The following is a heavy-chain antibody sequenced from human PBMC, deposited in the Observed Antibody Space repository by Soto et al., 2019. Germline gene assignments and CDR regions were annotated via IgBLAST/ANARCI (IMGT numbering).Heavy chain of an antibody. V-gene: IGHV3-23*01. Sequence: EVQLLESGGGLVQPGGSLRLSCAASGFTFSSYAMSWVRQAPGKGLEWVSAISGSGGSTYYADSVKGRFTISRDNSKNTLHPQMNSLRAAHTAVYYCATHRGRYRYYYYYGMDVWGQGTTVTVSS. J-gene: IGHJ6*02. D-gene: IGHD3-10*01. CDR1: GFTFSSYA. CDR2: ISGSGGST. CDR3: ATHRGRYRYYYYYGMDV.